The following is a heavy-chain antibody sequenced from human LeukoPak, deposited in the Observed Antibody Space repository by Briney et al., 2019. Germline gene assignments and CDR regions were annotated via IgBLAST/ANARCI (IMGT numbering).Heavy chain of an antibody. CDR2: IYSGSST. J-gene: IGHJ3*02. D-gene: IGHD2-15*01. CDR3: ARDGGGDIVVAFAFDI. CDR1: GFTVSSNY. V-gene: IGHV3-53*01. Sequence: GGSLRLSCAASGFTVSSNYMSWVRQAQGKGLEWASVIYSGSSTYYADSVKGRFTISRDNAKNSLYLQMNSLRAGDTAVYYCARDGGGDIVVAFAFDIWGQGTMVTVSS.